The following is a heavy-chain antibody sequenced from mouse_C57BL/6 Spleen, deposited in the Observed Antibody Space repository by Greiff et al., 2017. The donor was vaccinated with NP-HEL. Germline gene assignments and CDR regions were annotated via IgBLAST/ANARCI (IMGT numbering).Heavy chain of an antibody. J-gene: IGHJ3*01. Sequence: QVQLQQPGAELVKPGASVKMSCKASGYTFTSYWITWVKQRPGQGLEWIGDIYPGSGSTNYNEKFKSKATLTVDTSSSTAYMQLSSLTSEDSAVYYCAREGNDYDRASAYWGQGTLVTVSA. CDR2: IYPGSGST. D-gene: IGHD2-4*01. V-gene: IGHV1-55*01. CDR3: AREGNDYDRASAY. CDR1: GYTFTSYW.